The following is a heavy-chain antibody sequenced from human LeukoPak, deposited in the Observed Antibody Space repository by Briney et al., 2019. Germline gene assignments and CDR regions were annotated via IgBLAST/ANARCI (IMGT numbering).Heavy chain of an antibody. V-gene: IGHV1-18*01. CDR2: ISTNKGNT. CDR1: GYIFTSYG. CDR3: VRDIQWRFDP. J-gene: IGHJ5*02. D-gene: IGHD2-8*01. Sequence: ASVKVSCKASGYIFTSYGISWVQQAPGQGLKWMGWISTNKGNTNYAQRLQGRVTMTTDTSTSTAYMELRSLRSDDTAIYYCVRDIQWRFDPWGQGTLVTVSS.